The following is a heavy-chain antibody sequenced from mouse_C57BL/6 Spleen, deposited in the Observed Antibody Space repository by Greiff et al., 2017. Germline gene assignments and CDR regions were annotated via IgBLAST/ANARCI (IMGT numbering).Heavy chain of an antibody. CDR3: AREEITTVGGWYFDV. V-gene: IGHV14-3*01. CDR1: GFNIKNTY. D-gene: IGHD1-1*01. J-gene: IGHJ1*03. CDR2: IDPANGNT. Sequence: EVQLQESVAELVRPGASVKLSCAASGFNIKNTYMHWVKQRPEQGLEWIGRIDPANGNTKYAPKFQGKATITADTSSNTAYLQLSSLTSEDTAIYYCAREEITTVGGWYFDVWGTGTTVTVSS.